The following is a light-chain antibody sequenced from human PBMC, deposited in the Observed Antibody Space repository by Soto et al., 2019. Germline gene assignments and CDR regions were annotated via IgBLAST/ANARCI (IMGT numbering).Light chain of an antibody. J-gene: IGKJ4*01. CDR3: MQRSDWLT. CDR2: MVS. V-gene: IGKV2-30*01. Sequence: VMTQSPLSLPVTLGQPASISCRSSQSLVFSDGNTYLSWFQQRPGQSPRRLIYMVSNRDSGVPDRFSGSGSGTDFTLKISRVEAEDVGVYYCMQRSDWLTFGGGTKVDIK. CDR1: QSLVFSDGNTY.